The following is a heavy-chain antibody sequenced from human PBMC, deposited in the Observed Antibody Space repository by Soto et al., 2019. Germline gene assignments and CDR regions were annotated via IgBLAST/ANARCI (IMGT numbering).Heavy chain of an antibody. CDR3: ARVTSGGWYDAFDI. D-gene: IGHD6-19*01. J-gene: IGHJ4*02. CDR2: ISYEGSNK. Sequence: QVQLVESGGGVVQAGKXXRLSCAASGFTFSTYVMYWVRQAPGKGLEWVAVISYEGSNKYNADSVKGRFTISRDNSKNTLYLQMNSLRAENTAVYYCARVTSGGWYDAFDIWGQGTLVTVSS. CDR1: GFTFSTYV. V-gene: IGHV3-30-3*01.